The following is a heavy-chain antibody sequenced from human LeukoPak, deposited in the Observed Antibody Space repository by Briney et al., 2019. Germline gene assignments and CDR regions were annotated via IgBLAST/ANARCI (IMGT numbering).Heavy chain of an antibody. CDR1: GAPTTVT. CDR3: ARQWFFADYGAFDN. D-gene: IGHD4-17*01. CDR2: MHYLGST. V-gene: IGHV4-59*08. Sequence: SETLPPPAPVPGAPTTVTYGAGSRQPPGKGLDWIGFMHYLGSTNYNPSLKSRVTMSLDSSEKQFSLRLNAETCVVTAVCFCARQWFFADYGAFDNWGQGNLVTVSS. J-gene: IGHJ4*02.